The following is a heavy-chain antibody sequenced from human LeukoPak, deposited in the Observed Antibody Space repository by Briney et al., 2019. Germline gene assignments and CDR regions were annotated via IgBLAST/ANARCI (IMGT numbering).Heavy chain of an antibody. V-gene: IGHV3-48*03. D-gene: IGHD5-18*01. CDR1: GFTFGDYA. CDR2: ISSSGSTT. Sequence: GGSLRLSCTASGFTFGDYAMSWVRQAPGKGLEWVSYISSSGSTTYYADSVKGRFTISRDNAKNSLYLQMNSLRAEDTAVYYCARESGYSYGCFDYWGQGTLVTVSS. CDR3: ARESGYSYGCFDY. J-gene: IGHJ4*02.